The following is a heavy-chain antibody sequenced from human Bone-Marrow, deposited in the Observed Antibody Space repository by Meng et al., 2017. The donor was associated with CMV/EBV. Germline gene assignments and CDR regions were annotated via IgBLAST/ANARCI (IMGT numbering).Heavy chain of an antibody. Sequence: GGSLRLSCAASGFTFDDYGMSWVRQAPGKGLEWVSSISSSSSYIYYADSVKGRFTISRDNAKNSLYLQMNSLRAEDTAVYYCARDLREMITIFGVVTDYYYGMDVWGQGTTVTVSS. D-gene: IGHD3-3*01. CDR3: ARDLREMITIFGVVTDYYYGMDV. J-gene: IGHJ6*02. CDR1: GFTFDDYG. V-gene: IGHV3-21*01. CDR2: ISSSSSYI.